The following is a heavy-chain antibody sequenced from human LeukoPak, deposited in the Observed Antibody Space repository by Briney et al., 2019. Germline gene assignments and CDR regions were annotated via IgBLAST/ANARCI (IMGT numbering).Heavy chain of an antibody. Sequence: GGSLRLSCAASGFTFSSYGMSWVRQAPGKGLEWVSVISGSGGSTNYADSVKGRFTISRDNSKNTLYLQMNSLRAGDTAVYYCAKDGYSGYVDWGQGTLVTVSS. CDR1: GFTFSSYG. J-gene: IGHJ4*02. D-gene: IGHD5-12*01. CDR2: ISGSGGST. V-gene: IGHV3-23*01. CDR3: AKDGYSGYVD.